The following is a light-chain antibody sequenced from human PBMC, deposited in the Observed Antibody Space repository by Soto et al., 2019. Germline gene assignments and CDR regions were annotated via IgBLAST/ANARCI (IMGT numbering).Light chain of an antibody. J-gene: IGKJ2*01. V-gene: IGKV1-5*01. CDR3: QEYDSYSYA. Sequence: DLQMTQSPSTLSASVGDRVTITCRASESVSMWLAWYQQKPGKAPKLLIYDDTTLESGVPSRFSGRSSDTEFTLTISGLQPDDFATYYCQEYDSYSYAFGQGTKLE. CDR1: ESVSMW. CDR2: DDT.